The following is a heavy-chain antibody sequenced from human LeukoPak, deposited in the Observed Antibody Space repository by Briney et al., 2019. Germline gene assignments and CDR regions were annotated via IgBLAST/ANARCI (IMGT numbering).Heavy chain of an antibody. CDR3: ARDLGQYYDTSDNWFDP. CDR2: ISSSNSTI. V-gene: IGHV3-48*01. J-gene: IGHJ5*02. Sequence: PGGSLRLSCAASGFTFSSYNMNWVRQAPGKGLEWVSYISSSNSTIYYADSLKGRFTISRDNAKNSLYLQMNSLRAEDTAVYYCARDLGQYYDTSDNWFDPWGQGTLVTVSS. D-gene: IGHD3-22*01. CDR1: GFTFSSYN.